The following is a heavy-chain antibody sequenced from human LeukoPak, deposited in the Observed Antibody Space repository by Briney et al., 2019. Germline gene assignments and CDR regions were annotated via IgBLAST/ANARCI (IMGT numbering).Heavy chain of an antibody. D-gene: IGHD3-3*01. CDR3: ARGYDFWSGHLNYYFDY. Sequence: SETLSLTCTVSGYSISSGYYWGWIRPPPGKGLEWIGSIYHSGSTYYNPSLKSRVTISVDTSKNQFSLKLSSVTAADTAVYYCARGYDFWSGHLNYYFDYWGQGTLVTVSS. V-gene: IGHV4-38-2*02. CDR1: GYSISSGYY. CDR2: IYHSGST. J-gene: IGHJ4*02.